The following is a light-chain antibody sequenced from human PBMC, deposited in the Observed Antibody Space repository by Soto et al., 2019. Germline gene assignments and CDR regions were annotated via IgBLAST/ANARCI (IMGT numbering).Light chain of an antibody. CDR3: SSYAGSSIPVA. V-gene: IGLV2-8*01. CDR1: SSDVGGYNF. Sequence: QSALTQPPSASGSPGQSVTISCTGASSDVGGYNFVSWYQHHPGKAPRLMIYDVTQRPSGVPDRFSGYESGNTASLTVSGLQVDDEAYYYCSSYAGSSIPVAFGGGTKLTVL. J-gene: IGLJ2*01. CDR2: DVT.